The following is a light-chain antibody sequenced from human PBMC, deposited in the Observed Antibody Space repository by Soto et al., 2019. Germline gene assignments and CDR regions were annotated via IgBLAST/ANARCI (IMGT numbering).Light chain of an antibody. CDR1: QSVSSS. CDR3: QQRSNWPPIT. CDR2: SGY. Sequence: FVLTQSPDTLSLSPGETATLSCRASQSVSSSVAWYQHKPGQSPRLVVYSGYKRSPGVPARFSGSGSGTDFTLTISSLEPEDFAVYYCQQRSNWPPITFGQGNDWRL. J-gene: IGKJ5*01. V-gene: IGKV3-11*01.